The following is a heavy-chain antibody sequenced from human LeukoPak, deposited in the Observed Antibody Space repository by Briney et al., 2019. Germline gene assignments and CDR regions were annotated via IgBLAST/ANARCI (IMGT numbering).Heavy chain of an antibody. J-gene: IGHJ2*01. CDR1: GGTFSSYA. D-gene: IGHD3-22*01. CDR2: IIPIFGTA. CDR3: ARDPVYYYDSSGYYYGWYFDL. V-gene: IGHV1-69*13. Sequence: SVKVSCKASGGTFSSYAISWVRQAPGQGLEWMGGIIPIFGTANYAQKFQGRVTITADESTSTAYMVLSSLRSEDTAVYYCARDPVYYYDSSGYYYGWYFDLWGRGTLVTVSS.